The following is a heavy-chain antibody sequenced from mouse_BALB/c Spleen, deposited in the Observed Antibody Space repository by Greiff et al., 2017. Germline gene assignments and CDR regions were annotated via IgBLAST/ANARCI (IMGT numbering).Heavy chain of an antibody. CDR3: ARVNWDVAY. J-gene: IGHJ3*01. CDR1: GFTFSNYG. V-gene: IGHV5-6-3*01. Sequence: EVHLVESGGGSVQPGGSLKVSCAASGFTFSNYGMSWVRQTPDKRLELVATINSNGGSTYYPDSVKGRFTISRDNAKNTLYLQMSSLNSEDTAMYYCARVNWDVAYWGQGTLVTVSA. CDR2: INSNGGST. D-gene: IGHD4-1*02.